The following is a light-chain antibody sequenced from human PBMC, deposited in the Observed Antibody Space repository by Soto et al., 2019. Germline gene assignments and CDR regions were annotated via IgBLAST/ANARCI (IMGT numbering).Light chain of an antibody. J-gene: IGKJ1*01. V-gene: IGKV1-5*01. CDR2: DAS. CDR1: QGISTW. CDR3: QQYSSYSRT. Sequence: DIQMTQSPYTLSASVLERGTITCRASQGISTWLAWYQQKPGTAPKLLIYDASSLESGVPSRFSGSGSGTEFTLTISSLQPDDYATYYCQQYSSYSRTFGQGTKVDIK.